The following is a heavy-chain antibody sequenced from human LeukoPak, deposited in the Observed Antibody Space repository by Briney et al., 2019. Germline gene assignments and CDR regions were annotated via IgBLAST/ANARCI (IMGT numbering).Heavy chain of an antibody. CDR1: GCTFTGYY. CDR2: INPNSGGT. J-gene: IGHJ4*02. Sequence: ASVKVSCKASGCTFTGYYMHWVRQAPGQGLEWMGRINPNSGGTNYAQKFQGRVTMTRDTSISTAYMELSRLRSDDTAVYYCATLPAATSTPDYWGQGTLVTVSS. D-gene: IGHD2-2*01. CDR3: ATLPAATSTPDY. V-gene: IGHV1-2*06.